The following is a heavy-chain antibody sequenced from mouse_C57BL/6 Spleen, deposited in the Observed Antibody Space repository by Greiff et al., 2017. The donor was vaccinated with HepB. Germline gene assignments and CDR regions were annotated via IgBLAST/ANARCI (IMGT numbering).Heavy chain of an antibody. Sequence: QVQLQQPGAELVKPGASVKLSCKASGYTFTSYWMHWVKQRPGQSLEWIGMIHPNSGSTNYNEKFKSKATLTVDKSSSTAYMQLSSLTSEDSAVYYCATYYGSSHWYFDVWGTGTTVTVSS. D-gene: IGHD1-1*01. CDR1: GYTFTSYW. CDR2: IHPNSGST. J-gene: IGHJ1*03. V-gene: IGHV1-64*01. CDR3: ATYYGSSHWYFDV.